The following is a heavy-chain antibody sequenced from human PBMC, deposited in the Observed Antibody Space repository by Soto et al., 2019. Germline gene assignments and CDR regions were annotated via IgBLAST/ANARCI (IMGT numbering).Heavy chain of an antibody. CDR1: GDSVSSNSAG. V-gene: IGHV6-1*01. CDR3: ARGEQYSGRIFDY. D-gene: IGHD1-26*01. Sequence: SQTPSLTCAITGDSVSSNSAGWSWVRQSPSRGLEWLGRTYYRSKWYYEYAVSVRGRITINPDTSKNHYSLQLNSVTPEDTAVYFCARGEQYSGRIFDYWGQGTLVTVSS. CDR2: TYYRSKWYY. J-gene: IGHJ4*01.